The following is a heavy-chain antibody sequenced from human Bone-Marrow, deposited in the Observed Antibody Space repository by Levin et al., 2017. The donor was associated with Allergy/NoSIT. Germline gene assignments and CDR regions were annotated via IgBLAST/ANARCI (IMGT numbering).Heavy chain of an antibody. D-gene: IGHD4-17*01. V-gene: IGHV3-23*01. CDR3: AKAETTVMLDYSYFDV. CDR2: LDGSSGKT. J-gene: IGHJ6*03. CDR1: GFIFADYA. Sequence: GGSLRLSCRISGFIFADYAMNWVRQAPGRGLEWVSSLDGSSGKTHYADSVKGRFTISREYSKDTLFLQRNSLRAEDTARYYCAKAETTVMLDYSYFDVWGEGTAVTVSS.